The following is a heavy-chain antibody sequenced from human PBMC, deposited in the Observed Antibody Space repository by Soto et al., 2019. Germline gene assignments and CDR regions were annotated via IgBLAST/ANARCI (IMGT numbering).Heavy chain of an antibody. J-gene: IGHJ6*02. CDR1: GASIRSYY. CDR2: VYTSDYT. CDR3: ASSDGHPGDFFYYNGMDV. D-gene: IGHD3-10*01. V-gene: IGHV4-4*08. Sequence: SETLSLTCSVSGASIRSYYWHWIRQPPGKGLEWIGYVYTSDYTRYSSSLKSRVTISVDTSKSQFYLRLNSVTAADTAVYYCASSDGHPGDFFYYNGMDVWGQATTVTVSS.